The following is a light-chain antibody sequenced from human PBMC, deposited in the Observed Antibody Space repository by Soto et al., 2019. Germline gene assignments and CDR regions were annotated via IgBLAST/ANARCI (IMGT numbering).Light chain of an antibody. Sequence: IRMTQSPSALSASPGDRVTITCRASRGISNYLGWYQQKPGKVPKLLIYAASTLQSGVPSRFSGSGSGTDFTLTISSLQPEDVATYYCQKYNSAPQTFGQGTKVDIK. CDR1: RGISNY. J-gene: IGKJ1*01. CDR3: QKYNSAPQT. CDR2: AAS. V-gene: IGKV1-27*01.